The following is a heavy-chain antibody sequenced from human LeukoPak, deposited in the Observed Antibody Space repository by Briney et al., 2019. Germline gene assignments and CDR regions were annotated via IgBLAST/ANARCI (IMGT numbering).Heavy chain of an antibody. CDR3: VKGFVHPTYYFDY. CDR1: GFTFSSDA. V-gene: IGHV3-23*01. Sequence: GGSLRLSCAASGFTFSSDAMSWVRQAPGKGLEWVSGISGSGTNTYYADSVKGRFTISRDNSENTLYLQVNSLRVEDTAVYFCVKGFVHPTYYFDYWGQGTLVTVSS. CDR2: ISGSGTNT. D-gene: IGHD3-10*01. J-gene: IGHJ4*02.